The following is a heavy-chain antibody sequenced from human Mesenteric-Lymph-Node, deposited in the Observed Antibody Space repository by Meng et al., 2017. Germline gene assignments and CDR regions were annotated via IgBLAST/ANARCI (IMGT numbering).Heavy chain of an antibody. CDR3: ARASDVEMATIFYFAY. J-gene: IGHJ4*01. D-gene: IGHD5-24*01. Sequence: ASVKVSCKASGYTFTSYYMHWVRQAAGQGLEWMGIINPSGGSTSYAQKFQGRVTMTRDTSTRTIYMELSSLRSEDTAVYYCARASDVEMATIFYFAYWGHGKPVNGAS. V-gene: IGHV1-46*01. CDR1: GYTFTSYY. CDR2: INPSGGST.